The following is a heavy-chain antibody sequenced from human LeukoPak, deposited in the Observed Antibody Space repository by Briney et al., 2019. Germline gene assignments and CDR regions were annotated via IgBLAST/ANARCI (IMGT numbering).Heavy chain of an antibody. J-gene: IGHJ4*03. CDR1: GFTFDDYA. D-gene: IGHD3-22*01. V-gene: IGHV3-9*01. Sequence: GRSLRLSCAASGFTFDDYAMHWVRQAPGKGLEWVSGISWNSGSIGYADSVKGRFTISRDNAKNSLYLQMNSLRAEDTALYYCAKVGSSGYFSPDRSDYWGQGTTVTVSS. CDR2: ISWNSGSI. CDR3: AKVGSSGYFSPDRSDY.